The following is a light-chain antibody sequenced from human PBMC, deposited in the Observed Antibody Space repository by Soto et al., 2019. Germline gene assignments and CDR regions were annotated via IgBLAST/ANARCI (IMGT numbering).Light chain of an antibody. CDR2: AAS. CDR3: QQFNSYPIT. CDR1: QTISHY. V-gene: IGKV1-16*01. Sequence: DIEMTQSPSSLSASVGDRVTITCRASQTISHYLNWYQHKPGKAPNLLIYAASSLESGVPSRFSGSGSGTEFTLTIGGLQPDDFATYYCQQFNSYPITFGQGTRLEIK. J-gene: IGKJ5*01.